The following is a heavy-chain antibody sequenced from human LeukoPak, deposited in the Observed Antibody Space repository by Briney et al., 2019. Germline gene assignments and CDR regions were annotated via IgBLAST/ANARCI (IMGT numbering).Heavy chain of an antibody. V-gene: IGHV3-21*01. CDR3: ARDRTIAVAGSNWFDP. J-gene: IGHJ5*02. Sequence: NPGRSLRLSCAASGFTFSSYSMNWVRQAPGKGLEWVSSISSSSSYIYYADSVKGRFTISRDNAKNSLYLQMNSLRAEDTAVYYCARDRTIAVAGSNWFDPWGQGTLVTVSS. CDR2: ISSSSSYI. CDR1: GFTFSSYS. D-gene: IGHD6-19*01.